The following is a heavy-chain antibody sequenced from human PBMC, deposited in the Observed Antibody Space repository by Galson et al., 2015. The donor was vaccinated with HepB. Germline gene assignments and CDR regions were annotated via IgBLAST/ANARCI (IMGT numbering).Heavy chain of an antibody. CDR1: GGTFSSYA. J-gene: IGHJ6*03. CDR2: IIPIFGTA. CDR3: ARGRVGLRFLEWLSGSLSKQRYYYYYMDV. V-gene: IGHV1-69*13. Sequence: SVKVSCKASGGTFSSYAISWVRQAPGQGLEWMGGIIPIFGTANYAQKFQGRVTITADESTSTAYMELSSLRSEDTAVYYCARGRVGLRFLEWLSGSLSKQRYYYYYMDVWGKGTTVTVSS. D-gene: IGHD3-3*01.